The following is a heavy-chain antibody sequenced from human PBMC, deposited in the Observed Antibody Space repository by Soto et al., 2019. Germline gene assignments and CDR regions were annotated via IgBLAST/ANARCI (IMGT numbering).Heavy chain of an antibody. CDR2: ISDNGGNT. D-gene: IGHD1-1*01. Sequence: PGGSLRLSCAASGSTFGNVAMAWVRQAPGKGLEWVSSISDNGGNTDYADSARGRFTLSRDNSKNTLYLQMNHLKAEDTAVYYCAKLYWNPRYFDSWGQGARVTVSS. CDR1: GSTFGNVA. CDR3: AKLYWNPRYFDS. J-gene: IGHJ4*02. V-gene: IGHV3-23*01.